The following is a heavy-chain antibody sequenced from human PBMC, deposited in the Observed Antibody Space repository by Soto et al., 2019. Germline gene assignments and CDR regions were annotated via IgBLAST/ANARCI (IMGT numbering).Heavy chain of an antibody. Sequence: GGSLRLSCAASGFTFSSYWMHWVRQAPGKGLVWVSRINSDGCSTSYADSVKGRFTISRDNAKNTLYLQMNSLRAEDTAVYYCAVAVAGPTAIGYWGQGTLVTVSS. CDR2: INSDGCST. J-gene: IGHJ4*02. CDR1: GFTFSSYW. CDR3: AVAVAGPTAIGY. V-gene: IGHV3-74*01. D-gene: IGHD6-19*01.